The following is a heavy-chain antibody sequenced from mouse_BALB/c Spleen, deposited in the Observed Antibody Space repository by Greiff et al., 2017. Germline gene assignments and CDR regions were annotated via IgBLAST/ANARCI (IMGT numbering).Heavy chain of an antibody. V-gene: IGHV5-4*02. CDR1: GFTFSDYY. CDR2: ISDGGSYT. D-gene: IGHD2-10*02. CDR3: ARDVEYGNWFAY. J-gene: IGHJ3*01. Sequence: EVKLMESGGGLVKPGGSLKLSCAASGFTFSDYYMYWVRQTPEKRLEWVATISDGGSYTYYPDSVKGRFTISRDNAKNNLYLQMSSLKSEDTAMYYCARDVEYGNWFAYWGQGTLVTVSA.